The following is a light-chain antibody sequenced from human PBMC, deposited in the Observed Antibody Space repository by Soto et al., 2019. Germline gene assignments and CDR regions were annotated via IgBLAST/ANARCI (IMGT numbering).Light chain of an antibody. Sequence: DTVMTQSPDSLAVSLGERATINCKSSQSVLYSSNNMNYLSWYQQKPGQPPKLLIYWASTRESGVPDRFSGIGSGTDFTLTISSVQAEDVAVYYCLQHYNTPPYSFGQGTKLEIK. CDR3: LQHYNTPPYS. CDR1: QSVLYSSNNMNY. J-gene: IGKJ2*03. CDR2: WAS. V-gene: IGKV4-1*01.